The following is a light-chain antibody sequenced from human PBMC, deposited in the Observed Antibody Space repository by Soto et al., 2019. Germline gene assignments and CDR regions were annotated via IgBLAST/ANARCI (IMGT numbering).Light chain of an antibody. CDR1: QSVSSSY. CDR3: QQYGSSGT. V-gene: IGKV3-20*01. J-gene: IGKJ1*01. CDR2: GAS. Sequence: EIVLTESPGPLSLSAGERGTLSCRASQSVSSSYLAWYQQKPGQAPRLLIYGASSRATGIPDRFSGSGSGTDFTLTISRLEPEDFAVYYCQQYGSSGTFGQGTKVAIK.